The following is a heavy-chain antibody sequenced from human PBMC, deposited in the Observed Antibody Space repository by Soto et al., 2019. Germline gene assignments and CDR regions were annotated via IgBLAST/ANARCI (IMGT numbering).Heavy chain of an antibody. J-gene: IGHJ3*02. CDR2: MNPNSGNT. CDR3: ARGGYYDSSGYPDAFDI. CDR1: GYTFTSYD. V-gene: IGHV1-8*01. D-gene: IGHD3-22*01. Sequence: GASVKVSCKASGYTFTSYDINWVRRATGQGLEWMGWMNPNSGNTGYAQKFQGRVTMTRNTSISTAYMELSSLRSEDTAVYYCARGGYYDSSGYPDAFDIWGQGTMVTVS.